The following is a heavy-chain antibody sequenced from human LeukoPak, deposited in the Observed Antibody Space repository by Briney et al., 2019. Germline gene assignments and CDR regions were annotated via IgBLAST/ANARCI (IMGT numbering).Heavy chain of an antibody. CDR1: GFTFSSYT. CDR3: AREAGSSSSLDF. D-gene: IGHD6-6*01. CDR2: ISSCSGYI. V-gene: IGHV3-21*01. Sequence: GGSLRLSCAASGFTFSSYTMNWVRQAPVKGPEWVSSISSCSGYIYYADSLKGRFTISRDNAKNSLYLQVNSLRAEDTAVYYCAREAGSSSSLDFWGQGTLVTVSS. J-gene: IGHJ4*02.